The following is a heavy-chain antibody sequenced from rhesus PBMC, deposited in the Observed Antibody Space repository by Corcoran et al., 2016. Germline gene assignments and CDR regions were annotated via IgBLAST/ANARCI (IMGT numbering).Heavy chain of an antibody. CDR3: ARGAYGNYYFDY. CDR1: GYSISSNS. D-gene: IGHD4-35*01. V-gene: IGHV4S14*01. CDR2: IYGRGGSK. Sequence: QVQLQESGPGLVKPSETLSLTCAVSGYSISSNSWNWIRQPPGKGLEWIGSIYGRGGSKYRNTSRKSRVTLSVDTSKNQFSLKLSSVTAADTAVYYCARGAYGNYYFDYWGQGVLVAVSS. J-gene: IGHJ4*01.